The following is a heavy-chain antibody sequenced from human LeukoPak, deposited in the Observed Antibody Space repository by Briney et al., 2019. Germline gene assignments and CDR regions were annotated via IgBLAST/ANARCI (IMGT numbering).Heavy chain of an antibody. D-gene: IGHD2-8*02. J-gene: IGHJ6*03. CDR2: INHSGST. CDR3: ARIPILSYYYYYYMDV. V-gene: IGHV4-34*01. Sequence: ETLSLTCAVYGGSFSGYYWSWIRQPPGKGLEWIGEINHSGSTNYNPSLKSRVTISVDTSKNQFSLKLSSVTAADTAVYYCARIPILSYYYYYYMDVWGKGTTVTVSS. CDR1: GGSFSGYY.